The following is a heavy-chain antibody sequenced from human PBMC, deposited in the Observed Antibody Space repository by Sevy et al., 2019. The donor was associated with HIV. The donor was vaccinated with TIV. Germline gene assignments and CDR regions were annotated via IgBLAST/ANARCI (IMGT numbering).Heavy chain of an antibody. Sequence: SETLSLTCTVSGGSISSSSYYWGWIRQPPGKGLEWIGGIYYSGSTYYNPSLKSRVTISVDTSKNQFSLKLGSVTAADTAVYYCVRSPFYGLERLGYDYWGQGTLVTVSS. V-gene: IGHV4-39*01. CDR3: VRSPFYGLERLGYDY. D-gene: IGHD1-1*01. CDR2: IYYSGST. J-gene: IGHJ4*02. CDR1: GGSISSSSYY.